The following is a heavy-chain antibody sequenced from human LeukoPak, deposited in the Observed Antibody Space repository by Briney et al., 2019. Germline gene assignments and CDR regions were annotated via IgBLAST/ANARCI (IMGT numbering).Heavy chain of an antibody. CDR3: AKDAYSSGWYSDY. D-gene: IGHD6-19*01. V-gene: IGHV3-23*01. Sequence: GGSLRLSCAASGFTFSSYAMSWVRQAPGKGLEWVSAISGSGVSTYYADSVRGRFTISRDNSKNTLYLQMNSLRAEDTAVYYCAKDAYSSGWYSDYWGQGTLVTVSS. J-gene: IGHJ4*02. CDR1: GFTFSSYA. CDR2: ISGSGVST.